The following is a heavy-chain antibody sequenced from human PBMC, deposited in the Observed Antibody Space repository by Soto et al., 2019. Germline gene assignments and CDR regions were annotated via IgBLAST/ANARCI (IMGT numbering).Heavy chain of an antibody. Sequence: QVQLVQSGAEVKRPGSSVQVSCKASGDTFNFYSINWVRQAPGLGLEWMGRVNPIVSMSNYAQKFQGRVTMTADKSTSTAYMELSSLRSEDTAIYYCASSYGSGYRGFDYWGQGALVTVSS. J-gene: IGHJ4*02. D-gene: IGHD3-10*01. CDR1: GDTFNFYS. CDR3: ASSYGSGYRGFDY. V-gene: IGHV1-69*02. CDR2: VNPIVSMS.